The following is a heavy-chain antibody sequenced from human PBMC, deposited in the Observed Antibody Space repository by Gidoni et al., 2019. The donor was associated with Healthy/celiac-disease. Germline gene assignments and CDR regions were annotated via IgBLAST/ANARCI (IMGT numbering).Heavy chain of an antibody. CDR1: GGSISSGDYY. J-gene: IGHJ3*02. D-gene: IGHD2-15*01. CDR2: IYYSGST. V-gene: IGHV4-30-4*01. Sequence: QVQLQESGPGLVKPSQTLSLTCTVSGGSISSGDYYWSWIRQPPGKGLEWIGYIYYSGSTYYNPSLQSRVTISVDTSTNQFSLHLSSVTAADPAVYYCARGAQTPAEVVVAASDAFDIWGQGTMVTVSS. CDR3: ARGAQTPAEVVVAASDAFDI.